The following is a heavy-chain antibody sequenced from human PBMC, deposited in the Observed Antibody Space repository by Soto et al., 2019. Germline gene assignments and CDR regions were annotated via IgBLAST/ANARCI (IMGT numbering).Heavy chain of an antibody. J-gene: IGHJ6*02. CDR3: ASTYYYDSSGLPYYYYGMDV. V-gene: IGHV1-46*03. D-gene: IGHD3-22*01. CDR2: INPSGGST. CDR1: GYTFTSYY. Sequence: QVQLVQSGAEVKKPGASVKVSCKASGYTFTSYYMHWVRQAPGQGLEWMGIINPSGGSTSYAQKFQGRVTMTRDTSTSTVYMELSSLRSEDTAVYYCASTYYYDSSGLPYYYYGMDVWGQGTTVTVSS.